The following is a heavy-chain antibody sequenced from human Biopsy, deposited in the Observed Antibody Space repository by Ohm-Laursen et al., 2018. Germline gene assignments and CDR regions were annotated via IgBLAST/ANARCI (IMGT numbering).Heavy chain of an antibody. Sequence: ASVKVSCKASGYTFTSYGISWVRQAPGQGLEWMGWINTYNGNTNYAQNLQGRVTMTTDTSTSTAYMELGSLRSDNTAVYYCARERGGYKRTDYWGQGTLVTVSS. CDR3: ARERGGYKRTDY. V-gene: IGHV1-18*01. D-gene: IGHD5-24*01. CDR2: INTYNGNT. CDR1: GYTFTSYG. J-gene: IGHJ4*02.